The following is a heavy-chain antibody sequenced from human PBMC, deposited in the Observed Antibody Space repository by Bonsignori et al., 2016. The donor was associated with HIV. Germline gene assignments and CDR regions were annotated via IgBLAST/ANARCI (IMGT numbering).Heavy chain of an antibody. J-gene: IGHJ4*02. D-gene: IGHD3-22*01. CDR3: ARDGRATYYYDSSGYPDY. CDR2: ISAYNGNT. Sequence: WVRQAPGQGLEWMGWISAYNGNTNYAQKLQGRVTMTTDTSTSTAYMELRSLRSDDTAVYYCARDGRATYYYDSSGYPDYWGQGTLVTVSS. V-gene: IGHV1-18*01.